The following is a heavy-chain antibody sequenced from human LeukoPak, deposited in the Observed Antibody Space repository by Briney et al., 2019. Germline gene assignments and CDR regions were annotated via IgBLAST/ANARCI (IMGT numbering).Heavy chain of an antibody. CDR3: ARDPSFGGVIVRLPAPFFDL. Sequence: PSETLSLTCTVPGGSISSYYWSWIRQPAGKGLEWIGRIYTSGSTNYNPSLKSRVTTSVVTSKNQFSLKLSSVTAADTAVYYCARDPSFGGVIVRLPAPFFDLWGRGTLVTVSS. CDR1: GGSISSYY. V-gene: IGHV4-4*07. J-gene: IGHJ2*01. D-gene: IGHD3-16*02. CDR2: IYTSGST.